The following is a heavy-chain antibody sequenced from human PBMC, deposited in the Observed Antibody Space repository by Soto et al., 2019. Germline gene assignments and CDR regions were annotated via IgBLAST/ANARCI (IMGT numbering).Heavy chain of an antibody. J-gene: IGHJ4*02. D-gene: IGHD3-16*01. CDR2: SRNKATSYNP. Sequence: EVKLVESGGGLVQPGGCLRLSCAASGFSFSDYYMDWVRQVPGKGLEWVGRSRNKATSYNPEYAPSVKDRVSIYRDNSKDSMDLQMNSLKSEDTAVYYCARDTGGSDDDGGQGALVTVSS. V-gene: IGHV3-72*01. CDR1: GFSFSDYY. CDR3: ARDTGGSDDD.